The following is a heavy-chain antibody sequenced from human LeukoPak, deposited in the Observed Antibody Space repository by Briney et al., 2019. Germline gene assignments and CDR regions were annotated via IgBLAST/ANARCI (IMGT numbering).Heavy chain of an antibody. V-gene: IGHV3-53*01. D-gene: IGHD3-16*02. CDR1: GFTVSSNY. CDR2: IYSGGST. J-gene: IGHJ6*03. Sequence: GGSLRLSCAASGFTVSSNYMSWVRQAPGKGREWVAVIYSGGSTYYADSVKGRFTISRDNSKNTLYLQMNSLRAEDTAVYYCARGSVDYVWGSYRPFYYYYYMDVWGKGTTVTISS. CDR3: ARGSVDYVWGSYRPFYYYYYMDV.